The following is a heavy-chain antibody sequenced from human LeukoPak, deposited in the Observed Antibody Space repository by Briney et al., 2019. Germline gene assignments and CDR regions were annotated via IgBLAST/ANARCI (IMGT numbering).Heavy chain of an antibody. CDR2: ISGSGGST. Sequence: GGSLRLSCAASGFTFSSYAMSWVRQAPGKGLEWASAISGSGGSTYYADSVKGRFTISRDNSKNTLYLQMNSLRAEDTAVYYCARRYYYDSSGYWDPFDYWGQGTLVTVSS. J-gene: IGHJ4*02. CDR1: GFTFSSYA. D-gene: IGHD3-22*01. CDR3: ARRYYYDSSGYWDPFDY. V-gene: IGHV3-23*01.